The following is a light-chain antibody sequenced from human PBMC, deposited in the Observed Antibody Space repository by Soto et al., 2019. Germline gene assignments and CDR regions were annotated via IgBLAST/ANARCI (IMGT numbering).Light chain of an antibody. Sequence: AIRMTQSPSSLSASIGDRVTITCRASHGINNYLAWYQQKPGKAPKFLIYDASTLQSGVPSRFSGSGSGADFTLTIRNLQSEDFATYYWQQYYSYPLTFGGGTKVEIK. CDR1: HGINNY. CDR2: DAS. CDR3: QQYYSYPLT. V-gene: IGKV1-8*01. J-gene: IGKJ4*01.